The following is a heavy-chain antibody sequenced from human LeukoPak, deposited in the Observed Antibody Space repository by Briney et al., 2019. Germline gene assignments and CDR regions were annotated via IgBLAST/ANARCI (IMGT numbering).Heavy chain of an antibody. J-gene: IGHJ3*02. CDR1: GFTFSSYA. V-gene: IGHV3-23*01. CDR3: ARKKLAFDI. Sequence: GGSLRLSCAASGFTFSSYAMSWVRQAPGKGLEWVSAISGSGGSTYYADSVKGRFTISRDNAKNSLYLQMNSLRAEDTAVYYCARKKLAFDIWGQGTMVTVSS. CDR2: ISGSGGST. D-gene: IGHD1-1*01.